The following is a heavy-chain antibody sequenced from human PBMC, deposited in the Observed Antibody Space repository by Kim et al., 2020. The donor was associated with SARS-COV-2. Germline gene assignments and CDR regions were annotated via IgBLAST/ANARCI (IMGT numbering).Heavy chain of an antibody. J-gene: IGHJ4*02. Sequence: ASVKVSCKASGYTFTSYGISWVRQAPGQGLEWMGWISAYNGNTNYAQKLQGRVTMTTDTSTSTAYMELRSLRSDDTAVYYCGRGDYDFCSGYYIFDYWGQGALVTVSS. V-gene: IGHV1-18*01. CDR3: GRGDYDFCSGYYIFDY. CDR2: ISAYNGNT. D-gene: IGHD3-3*01. CDR1: GYTFTSYG.